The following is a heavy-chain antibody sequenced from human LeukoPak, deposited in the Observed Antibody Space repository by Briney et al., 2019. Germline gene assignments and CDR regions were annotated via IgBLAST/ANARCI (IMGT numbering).Heavy chain of an antibody. J-gene: IGHJ6*03. CDR3: AAGSRPYYSYYMAV. Sequence: SETLSLTCTVSGGSIKTYYWSWSRQSPGKGLEWIGSMSYSGTSNYIPSLKSRVSMTIDISKNQFSLKLTSVTAADTALYFCAAGSRPYYSYYMAVWGTGTTVTVSS. V-gene: IGHV4-59*08. CDR2: MSYSGTS. CDR1: GGSIKTYY.